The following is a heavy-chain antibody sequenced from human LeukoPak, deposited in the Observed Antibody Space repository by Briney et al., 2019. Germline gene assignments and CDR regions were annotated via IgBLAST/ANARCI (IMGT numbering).Heavy chain of an antibody. V-gene: IGHV1-18*01. CDR1: GYTFTSYG. CDR2: ISAYNGNT. J-gene: IGHJ4*02. CDR3: ARDRSAVAGTSLDY. D-gene: IGHD6-19*01. Sequence: ASVKVSCKASGYTFTSYGISWVRQAPGQGLEWMGWISAYNGNTNYAQKLRGRVTMTTDTSTSTAYMELRSLRSDDTAVYYCARDRSAVAGTSLDYWGQGTLVTVSS.